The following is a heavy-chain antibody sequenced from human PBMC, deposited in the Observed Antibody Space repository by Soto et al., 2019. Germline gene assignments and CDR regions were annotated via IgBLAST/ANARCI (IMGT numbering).Heavy chain of an antibody. CDR1: GFTFSSYG. Sequence: HPGGSLRLSCAASGFTFSSYGMHWVRQAPGKGLEWVAVISYDGSNKYYADSVKGRFTISRDNSKNTLYLQMNSLRAEGTAVYYCAKGSGDIVVVPAATGLCMDVWGRGTTVTVSS. J-gene: IGHJ6*02. CDR3: AKGSGDIVVVPAATGLCMDV. D-gene: IGHD2-2*01. CDR2: ISYDGSNK. V-gene: IGHV3-30*18.